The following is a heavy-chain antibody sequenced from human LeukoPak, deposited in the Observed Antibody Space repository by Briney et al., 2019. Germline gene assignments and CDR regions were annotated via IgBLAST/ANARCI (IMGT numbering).Heavy chain of an antibody. Sequence: SETLSLTCPVAGGSISSYYWSWIRQPPGKGLEWIGYIYYSGSNNYNPSLKSRVNISVDTSKTQFYLKLSSVTAADTAVYYCARRTRAYYYDSSGYFNPWGQGTLVTVSS. CDR1: GGSISSYY. CDR3: ARRTRAYYYDSSGYFNP. CDR2: IYYSGSN. J-gene: IGHJ5*02. V-gene: IGHV4-59*01. D-gene: IGHD3-22*01.